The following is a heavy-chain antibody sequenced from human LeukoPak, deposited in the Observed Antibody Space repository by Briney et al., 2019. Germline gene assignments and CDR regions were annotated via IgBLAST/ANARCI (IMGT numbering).Heavy chain of an antibody. CDR1: GFTFSSTF. V-gene: IGHV3-23*01. J-gene: IGHJ6*02. D-gene: IGHD2-2*01. Sequence: GGSLRLSCAASGFTFSSTFMSWVRQAPGKGLEWVAVTVGGGDGTYYADSVKGRFTISRDNSKNSLYLQMNSLRAEDTAVYYCARERCSSTSCFRGYYYGMDVWGQGTTVTVSS. CDR2: TVGGGDGT. CDR3: ARERCSSTSCFRGYYYGMDV.